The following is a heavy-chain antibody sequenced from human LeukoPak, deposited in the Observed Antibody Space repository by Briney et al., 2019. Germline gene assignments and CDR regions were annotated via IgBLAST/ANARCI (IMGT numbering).Heavy chain of an antibody. J-gene: IGHJ4*02. V-gene: IGHV1-46*01. Sequence: ASVKVSCKASGYTFTGYYMHWVRQAPGQGLEWMGIINPSGGSTSYAQKFQGRVTMTRDMSTSTDYMELSSLRSEDTAVYYCATGGSGNHIGVLDYWGQGILATVSS. CDR3: ATGGSGNHIGVLDY. D-gene: IGHD3-10*01. CDR1: GYTFTGYY. CDR2: INPSGGST.